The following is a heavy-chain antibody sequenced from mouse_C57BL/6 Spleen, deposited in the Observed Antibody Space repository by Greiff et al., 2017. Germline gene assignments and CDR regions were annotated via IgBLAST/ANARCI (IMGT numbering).Heavy chain of an antibody. D-gene: IGHD1-1*01. V-gene: IGHV1-18*01. J-gene: IGHJ3*02. CDR1: GYTFTDYN. Sequence: EVQLQESGPELVKPGASVKIPCKASGYTFTDYNMDWVKQSHGKSLEWIGGINPNDGGTIYNQKFKGKATLTVDKSSSTAYMELRSLTSEDTAVDYCARKFYYGGSYSDVWGQGTLVTVSA. CDR3: ARKFYYGGSYSDV. CDR2: INPNDGGT.